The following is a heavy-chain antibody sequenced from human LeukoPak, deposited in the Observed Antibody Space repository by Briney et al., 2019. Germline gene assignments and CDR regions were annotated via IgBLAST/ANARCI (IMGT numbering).Heavy chain of an antibody. CDR2: IYYSGST. CDR3: ARPRTRLAWFDP. CDR1: GGSISSSSYY. J-gene: IGHJ5*02. D-gene: IGHD6-19*01. Sequence: PSETLSLTCTVSGGSISSSSYYWGWIRQPPGKGLEWIGSIYYSGSTYYNPSLKGRVTISVDTSKNQFSLKLRSVTAADTAVYYCARPRTRLAWFDPWGQGTLVTVSS. V-gene: IGHV4-39*01.